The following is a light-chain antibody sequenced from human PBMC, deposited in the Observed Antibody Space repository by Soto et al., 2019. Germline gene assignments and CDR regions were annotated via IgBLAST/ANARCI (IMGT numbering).Light chain of an antibody. J-gene: IGLJ1*01. CDR2: EVS. CDR1: SSDIGAYDY. CDR3: SSHTSSNTRI. V-gene: IGLV2-14*03. Sequence: QSVLTQPASVSGSPGQSIAISCTGTSSDIGAYDYVSWYQQHPDKAPKPMIYEVSNRPSGVSNRFSGSKSVNTATLTISGLQAEDEADYYCSSHTSSNTRIFGTGTKVTVL.